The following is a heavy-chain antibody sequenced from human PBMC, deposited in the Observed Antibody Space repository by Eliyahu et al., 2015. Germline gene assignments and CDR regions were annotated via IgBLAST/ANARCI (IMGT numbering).Heavy chain of an antibody. D-gene: IGHD2-15*01. Sequence: EVQLVESGGGLVQPGGSLRLSCAASGFTFSSYAMSWVRQAPGKGLEWVSAISGSGGSTYYADSVKGRFTISRDNSKNTLYLQMNSLRAEDTAVYYCAKDGSRGYCSGGSCRSFDYWGQGTLVTVSS. CDR2: ISGSGGST. CDR1: GFTFSSYA. V-gene: IGHV3-23*04. CDR3: AKDGSRGYCSGGSCRSFDY. J-gene: IGHJ4*02.